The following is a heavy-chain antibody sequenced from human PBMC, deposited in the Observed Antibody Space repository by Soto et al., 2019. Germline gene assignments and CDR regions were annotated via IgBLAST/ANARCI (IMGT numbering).Heavy chain of an antibody. D-gene: IGHD6-19*01. V-gene: IGHV4-34*01. CDR3: SRIAVSGPRTGFDY. Sequence: PSETLSVTCAVYGGSFSGYYWSWIRQPPGKGLEWIGEINDSGSTNYNPSLKSRVTISVDTSKTQSSLRLSSVTAADTAVYYCSRIAVSGPRTGFDYWGQGALVTVSS. J-gene: IGHJ4*02. CDR2: INDSGST. CDR1: GGSFSGYY.